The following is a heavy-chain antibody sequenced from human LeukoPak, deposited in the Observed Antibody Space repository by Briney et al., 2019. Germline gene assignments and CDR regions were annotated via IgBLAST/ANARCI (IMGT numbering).Heavy chain of an antibody. CDR1: GYTFTSYG. J-gene: IGHJ4*02. D-gene: IGHD5-18*01. V-gene: IGHV1-18*01. Sequence: ASVKVTRKASGYTFTSYGISWVRQPPGQGLEWMGWISTYNGNTNYAQKLQGRVTMTTDTSTSTAYMERRSLRSDGTAVYYCARSWIQLWLGDYWGEGTLVTVSS. CDR2: ISTYNGNT. CDR3: ARSWIQLWLGDY.